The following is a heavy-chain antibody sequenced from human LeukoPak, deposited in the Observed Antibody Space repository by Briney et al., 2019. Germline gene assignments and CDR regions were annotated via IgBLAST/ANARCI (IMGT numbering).Heavy chain of an antibody. CDR2: ISSSGSTI. CDR1: GFTFSDYY. V-gene: IGHV3-11*04. CDR3: ARDDCSSTSCYGYYYMDV. D-gene: IGHD2-2*01. J-gene: IGHJ6*03. Sequence: KTGGSLRLSCAASGFTFSDYYMSWIRQAPGKGLEWVSYISSSGSTIYYADSVKGRFTISRDNAKNSLYLQMNSLRAEDTAVYYCARDDCSSTSCYGYYYMDVWGKGTTVTVSS.